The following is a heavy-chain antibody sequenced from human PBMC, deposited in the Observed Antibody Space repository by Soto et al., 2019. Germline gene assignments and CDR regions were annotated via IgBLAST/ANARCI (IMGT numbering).Heavy chain of an antibody. J-gene: IGHJ4*02. CDR3: ARAPLGGGDCPDY. V-gene: IGHV3-21*01. D-gene: IGHD2-21*02. Sequence: PGGSLRLSCAASGFTFSSYSMNWVRQAPGKGLEWVSSISSSSSYIYYADSVKGRFTISRDNAKNSLYLQMNSLRAEDTAVYYCARAPLGGGDCPDYWGQGTLVTVSS. CDR1: GFTFSSYS. CDR2: ISSSSSYI.